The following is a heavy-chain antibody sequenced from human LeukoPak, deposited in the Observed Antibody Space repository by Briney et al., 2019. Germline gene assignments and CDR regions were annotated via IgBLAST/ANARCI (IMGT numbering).Heavy chain of an antibody. CDR1: GSSFTSYW. CDR3: ARHPYCSSTSCYVDV. CDR2: IYPGDSDT. J-gene: IGHJ6*02. V-gene: IGHV5-51*01. D-gene: IGHD2-2*01. Sequence: GASLQISCKGSGSSFTSYWIGWVRQLPGKGLEWMGIIYPGDSDTRCSPSFQGQVTISADKSISTAYLQWSSLKASDTAMYYCARHPYCSSTSCYVDVWGQGTTVTVSS.